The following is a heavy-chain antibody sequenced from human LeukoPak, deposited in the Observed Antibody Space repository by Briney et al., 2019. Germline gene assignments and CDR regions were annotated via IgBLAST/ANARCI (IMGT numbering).Heavy chain of an antibody. CDR2: INYRGNT. CDR1: GGSISSSSYY. CDR3: ARSGTYYNNWFDP. V-gene: IGHV4-39*01. D-gene: IGHD3-10*01. Sequence: SETLSLTCTVSGGSISSSSYYWGWIRQPPGKGLDWIGIINYRGNTYYNPSLKSRVTISVDTSKNQFSLKLNSVTAADTAVYYCARSGTYYNNWFDPWGQGTLVTVSS. J-gene: IGHJ5*02.